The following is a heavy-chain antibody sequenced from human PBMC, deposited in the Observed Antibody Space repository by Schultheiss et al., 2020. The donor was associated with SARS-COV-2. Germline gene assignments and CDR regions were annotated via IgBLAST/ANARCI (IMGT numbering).Heavy chain of an antibody. V-gene: IGHV4-34*01. J-gene: IGHJ6*02. CDR2: INHSGST. Sequence: SETLSLTCAVYGGSFSGYYWSWIRQPPGKGLEWIGEINHSGSTNYNPSLKSRVTISVDTSKNQFSLKLSSVTAADTAVYYCARGRRIRGSGSYSGLDYYYGMDVWGQGTTVTVSS. CDR1: GGSFSGYY. D-gene: IGHD3-10*01. CDR3: ARGRRIRGSGSYSGLDYYYGMDV.